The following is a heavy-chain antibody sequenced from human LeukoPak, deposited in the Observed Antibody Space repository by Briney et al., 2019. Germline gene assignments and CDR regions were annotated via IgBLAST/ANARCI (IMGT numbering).Heavy chain of an antibody. CDR1: GFTFSSYW. J-gene: IGHJ4*02. D-gene: IGHD2-21*02. Sequence: PGGSLRLSCAASGFTFSSYWMNWVRQAPGKGLVWVSRIASDGSSTTYADSVKGRFTISRDNSKNTLYLQMNSLRAEDTAVYYCARDRLGVVVTAMNYWGQGTLVTVSS. CDR3: ARDRLGVVVTAMNY. CDR2: IASDGSST. V-gene: IGHV3-74*01.